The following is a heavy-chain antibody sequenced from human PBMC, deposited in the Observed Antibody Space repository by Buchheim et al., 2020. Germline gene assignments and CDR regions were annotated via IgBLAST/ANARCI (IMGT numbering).Heavy chain of an antibody. CDR2: ISSSSSYI. D-gene: IGHD3-9*01. CDR1: GFTFSSYS. V-gene: IGHV3-21*01. Sequence: EVQLVESGGGLVKPGGSLRLSCAASGFTFSSYSMNWVRQAPGKGLEWVSSISSSSSYIYYADSVKGRFTISRDNAKNSLYLQMNSLRAEDTAVYYCARDWEPFSYYDILTGYLTPGRAFDIWGQGT. J-gene: IGHJ3*02. CDR3: ARDWEPFSYYDILTGYLTPGRAFDI.